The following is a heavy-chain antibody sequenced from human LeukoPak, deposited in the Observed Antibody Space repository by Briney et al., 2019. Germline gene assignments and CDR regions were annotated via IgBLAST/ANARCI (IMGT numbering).Heavy chain of an antibody. Sequence: SGPTLLNPTQTLTLACTFSGFSLSASGMCVNWIRQPPVKALEWLARIDWDDDKHYSTSLKTRLTISKDTSKNQVVLTMTNMDPVDTATYYCARNLIAATGAFEYWGQGTLVTVSS. CDR2: IDWDDDK. V-gene: IGHV2-70*11. D-gene: IGHD6-13*01. J-gene: IGHJ4*02. CDR3: ARNLIAATGAFEY. CDR1: GFSLSASGMC.